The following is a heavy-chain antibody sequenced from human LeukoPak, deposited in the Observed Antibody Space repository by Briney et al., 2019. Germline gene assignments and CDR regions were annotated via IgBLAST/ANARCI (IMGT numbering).Heavy chain of an antibody. CDR2: IYYSGST. CDR1: GGSISSYY. Sequence: SETLSLTCTVSGGSISSYYWSWIRQPPGKGLEWIGYIYYSGSTNYNPYLKSRVTISVDTSKNQFSLKLSSVTAADTAVYYCARARWFDYWGQGTLVTVSS. CDR3: ARARWFDY. V-gene: IGHV4-59*01. J-gene: IGHJ5*01.